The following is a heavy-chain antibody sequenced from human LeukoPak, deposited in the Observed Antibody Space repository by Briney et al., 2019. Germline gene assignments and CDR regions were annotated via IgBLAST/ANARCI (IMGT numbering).Heavy chain of an antibody. CDR1: GYTFTSYG. CDR3: ARVRTAMGAYYFDY. D-gene: IGHD5-18*01. V-gene: IGHV1-18*01. CDR2: ISAYNGNT. Sequence: ASVKVSCKASGYTFTSYGISWVRQAPGQGLEWMGWISAYNGNTNYAQKLQGRVTMTTDTSTSTAYMELRSLRSDDTAVYYCARVRTAMGAYYFDYWGQGTLVTVSS. J-gene: IGHJ4*02.